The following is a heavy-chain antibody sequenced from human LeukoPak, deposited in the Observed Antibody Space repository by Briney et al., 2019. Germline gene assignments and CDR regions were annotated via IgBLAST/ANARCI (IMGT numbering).Heavy chain of an antibody. Sequence: GGSLRLSCAASGFTFSSYGMHWVRQAPGKGLEWVAVISYDGSNKYYADSVKGRFTIPKDNAKNSLYLQMNSLRAEDTAVYYCARAGGSTVSHSDYWGQGTLVTVSS. J-gene: IGHJ4*02. CDR2: ISYDGSNK. D-gene: IGHD4-17*01. CDR1: GFTFSSYG. V-gene: IGHV3-30*03. CDR3: ARAGGSTVSHSDY.